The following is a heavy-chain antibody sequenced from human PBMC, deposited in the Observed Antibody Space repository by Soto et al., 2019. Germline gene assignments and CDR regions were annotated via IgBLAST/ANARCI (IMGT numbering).Heavy chain of an antibody. CDR2: ISSSGSTI. V-gene: IGHV3-48*03. Sequence: GGSLRLSCAASGFTFSSYEMNWVRQAPGKGLEWVSYISSSGSTIYYADSVKGRFTISRDNAKNSLYLQMNRLRAEDTAVYYCTRVYSTIDYWGQGTLVTVSS. CDR1: GFTFSSYE. D-gene: IGHD4-4*01. CDR3: TRVYSTIDY. J-gene: IGHJ4*02.